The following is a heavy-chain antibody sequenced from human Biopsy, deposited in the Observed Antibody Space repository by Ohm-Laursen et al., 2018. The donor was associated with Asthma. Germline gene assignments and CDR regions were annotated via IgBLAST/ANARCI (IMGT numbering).Heavy chain of an antibody. J-gene: IGHJ3*02. D-gene: IGHD4-23*01. Sequence: SPRLSCAASGFTVSTNGMSWVRQPPGKGLEWVSVIYSGGGTYYADSVQGRVTISRDNSKNTLSLQMNSLRAEDTAVYYCARAYGGSFFSGSFDIWGQGTVVTVSS. V-gene: IGHV3-53*01. CDR2: IYSGGGT. CDR3: ARAYGGSFFSGSFDI. CDR1: GFTVSTNG.